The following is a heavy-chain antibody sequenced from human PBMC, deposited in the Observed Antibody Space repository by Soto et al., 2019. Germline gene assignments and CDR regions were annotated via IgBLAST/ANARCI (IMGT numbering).Heavy chain of an antibody. V-gene: IGHV3-30-3*01. CDR1: GFTFSSYA. D-gene: IGHD2-2*02. Sequence: PGGSLRLSCAASGFTFSSYAMHWVRQAPGKGLEWMAVISYDGSNKYYADSVKGRFTISRDNSKNTLYLQMNSLRAEDTAVYYCARAYCISTSCYILYVYYYGMDVWGQGTTVTISS. J-gene: IGHJ6*02. CDR2: ISYDGSNK. CDR3: ARAYCISTSCYILYVYYYGMDV.